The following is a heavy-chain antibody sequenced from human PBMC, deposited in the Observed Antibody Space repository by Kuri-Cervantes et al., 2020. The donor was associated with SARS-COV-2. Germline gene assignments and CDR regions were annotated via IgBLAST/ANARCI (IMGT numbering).Heavy chain of an antibody. CDR2: IYSSGTS. J-gene: IGHJ4*02. CDR1: GGSFSGYY. Sequence: LRLSCAVYGGSFSGYYWTWIRQPPGKGLEWIGYIYSSGTSHYNPSLKSRVSISVDTSKNKFSLNLSSVTAADTAVYYCARDTRLGCSGTSCYSFFDYWGQGTLVTVSS. CDR3: ARDTRLGCSGTSCYSFFDY. V-gene: IGHV4-34*09. D-gene: IGHD2-2*01.